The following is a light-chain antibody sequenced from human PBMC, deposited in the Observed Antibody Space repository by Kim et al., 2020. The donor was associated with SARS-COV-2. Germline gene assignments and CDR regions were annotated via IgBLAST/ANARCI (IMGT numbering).Light chain of an antibody. Sequence: ASVGDRVTISCRASQGISHYLAWYQQKPGKVPKLLIYAASTLQSGVPSRFSGSGSGTDFTLIISNLQPEDVGSYYCQKYDRAPRTFGQGTKVDIK. CDR2: AAS. CDR3: QKYDRAPRT. J-gene: IGKJ1*01. CDR1: QGISHY. V-gene: IGKV1-27*01.